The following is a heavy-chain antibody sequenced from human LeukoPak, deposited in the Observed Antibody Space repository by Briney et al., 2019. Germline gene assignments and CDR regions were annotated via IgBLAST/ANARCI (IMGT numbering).Heavy chain of an antibody. CDR3: AHLLPYDFWSGYYTNWFDP. V-gene: IGHV2-5*01. D-gene: IGHD3-3*01. CDR2: IYWNDDK. CDR1: GFSLSTSGVG. J-gene: IGHJ5*02. Sequence: SGPTLVNPTQTLTLTCTFSGFSLSTSGVGVGWIRQPPGKALEWLALIYWNDDKRYGPSLKSRLTITKDTSKNQVVLTMTNMDPVDTATYYCAHLLPYDFWSGYYTNWFDPWGQGTLVTASS.